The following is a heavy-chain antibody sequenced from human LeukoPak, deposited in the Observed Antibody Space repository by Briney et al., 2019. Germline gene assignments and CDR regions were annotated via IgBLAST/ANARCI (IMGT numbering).Heavy chain of an antibody. J-gene: IGHJ4*02. Sequence: PGGSLRLSCAASGFTVSSNYMSWVRQAPGKGLEWVSVIYSGGSTYYADSVKGRFTISRDNSKNTLYLQMNSLRAEDTAVYYCAGYGSGYYATFDYWGQGTLVTVSS. D-gene: IGHD3-3*01. CDR3: AGYGSGYYATFDY. CDR1: GFTVSSNY. CDR2: IYSGGST. V-gene: IGHV3-66*01.